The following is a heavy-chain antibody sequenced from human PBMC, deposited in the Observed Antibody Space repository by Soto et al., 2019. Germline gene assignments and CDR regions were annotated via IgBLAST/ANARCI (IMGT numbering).Heavy chain of an antibody. Sequence: ASMKVSCKASGYTFTSYDINWVRQATGQGLEWMGWMNPNSGNTGYAQKFQGRVTMTRNTSISTAYMELSSLRSEDTAVYYCARRRWTYYDFWSGYWSFDYWGQGTLVTVSS. CDR1: GYTFTSYD. V-gene: IGHV1-8*01. D-gene: IGHD3-3*01. J-gene: IGHJ4*02. CDR2: MNPNSGNT. CDR3: ARRRWTYYDFWSGYWSFDY.